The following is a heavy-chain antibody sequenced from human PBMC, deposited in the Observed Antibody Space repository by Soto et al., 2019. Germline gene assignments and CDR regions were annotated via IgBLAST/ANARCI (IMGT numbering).Heavy chain of an antibody. CDR3: ARHYRYRSSFFATGY. CDR1: GYTFTGYY. Sequence: ASVKVSCKASGYTFTGYYMHWVRQAPGQGLEWMGWINPNSGGTSYAQKFQGRVTMTRDTSISTAYMELSRLRSDDTAVYYCARHYRYRSSFFATGYWGQGTLVTVSS. J-gene: IGHJ4*02. CDR2: INPNSGGT. D-gene: IGHD6-6*01. V-gene: IGHV1-2*02.